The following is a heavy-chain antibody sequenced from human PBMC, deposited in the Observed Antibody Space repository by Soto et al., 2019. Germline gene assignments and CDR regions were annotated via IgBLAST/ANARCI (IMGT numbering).Heavy chain of an antibody. V-gene: IGHV3-7*05. CDR2: IKQDGSEK. CDR3: ARDLSRRVGTLIV. Sequence: GGSLRLSCAASGFTFTSYWMIWVRQAPGKGLEWVANIKQDGSEKYYVDSVKGRFTISRDNAKDSLYLQMNSLRAEGTAVYYCARDLSRRVGTLIVWGEGTKVTVSS. CDR1: GFTFTSYW. D-gene: IGHD1-26*01. J-gene: IGHJ6*02.